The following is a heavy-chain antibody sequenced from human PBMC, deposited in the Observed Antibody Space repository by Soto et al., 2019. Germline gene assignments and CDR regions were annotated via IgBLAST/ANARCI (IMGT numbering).Heavy chain of an antibody. CDR3: AKVLRFLEWLDYYGMDV. CDR2: ISYDGTNK. D-gene: IGHD3-3*01. V-gene: IGHV3-30*18. CDR1: GFTFSSYG. Sequence: SCAASGFTFSSYGMHWVRQPPGKGLEWVAVISYDGTNKYYADSVKGRFTISRDNSRNTLYLQMNSLRAEDTAVYYCAKVLRFLEWLDYYGMDVWGQGTTVTSP. J-gene: IGHJ6*02.